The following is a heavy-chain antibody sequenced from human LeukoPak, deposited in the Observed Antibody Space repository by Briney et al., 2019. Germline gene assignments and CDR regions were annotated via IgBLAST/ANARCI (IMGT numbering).Heavy chain of an antibody. CDR1: GGSISSDSYY. J-gene: IGHJ4*02. CDR3: ARHRYCCSTSCYAFDY. CDR2: IYASGTT. D-gene: IGHD2-2*01. V-gene: IGHV4-61*02. Sequence: TSQTLSLTCTVSGGSISSDSYYWSWIRQPAGKGLEWIGRIYASGTTDYNPSLKSRVTISVDTSKNQFSLKLSSVTAADTAVYYCARHRYCCSTSCYAFDYWGQGTLVTVSS.